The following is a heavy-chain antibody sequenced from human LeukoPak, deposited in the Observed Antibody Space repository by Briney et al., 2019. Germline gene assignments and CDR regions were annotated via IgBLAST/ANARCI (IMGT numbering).Heavy chain of an antibody. CDR2: ISSSSSYI. CDR1: GFTFSSYS. CDR3: ARGGLTYYDILTGYHFDY. J-gene: IGHJ4*02. V-gene: IGHV3-21*01. D-gene: IGHD3-9*01. Sequence: GGSLRLSCAASGFTFSSYSMNWVRQAPGKGLEWVSSISSSSSYIYYADSVKGRFTISRDNAKNSLYLRMNSLRAEDTAVYYCARGGLTYYDILTGYHFDYWGQGTLVTVSS.